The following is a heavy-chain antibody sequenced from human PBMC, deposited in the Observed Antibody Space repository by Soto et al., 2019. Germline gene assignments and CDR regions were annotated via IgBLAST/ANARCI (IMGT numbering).Heavy chain of an antibody. D-gene: IGHD5-18*01. CDR3: VKAAHHVIQWFNW. Sequence: PSETLSLTCTVSGGPMPPFFWTWIRQSPGKGLEWIGYISFNGTTDYNPSLKSRLTMSVDTSKNQFSMKLSSVSAADTAVYYCVKAAHHVIQWFNWWG. V-gene: IGHV4-59*01. CDR2: ISFNGTT. J-gene: IGHJ5*01. CDR1: GGPMPPFF.